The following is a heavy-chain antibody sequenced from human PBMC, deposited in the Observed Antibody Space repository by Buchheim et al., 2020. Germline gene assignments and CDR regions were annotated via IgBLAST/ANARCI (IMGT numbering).Heavy chain of an antibody. V-gene: IGHV3-7*01. D-gene: IGHD3-22*01. CDR1: GFTFSSYW. CDR3: ARDSGIFSDSSGYYYEFGAFDI. J-gene: IGHJ3*02. Sequence: EVQLVESGGGLVQPGGSLRLSCAASGFTFSSYWMSWVRQAPGKGLEWVANIKQDGSEKYYVDSVKGRFTIPRDNAKNSLYPQMNSLRAEDTAVYYCARDSGIFSDSSGYYYEFGAFDIWGQGT. CDR2: IKQDGSEK.